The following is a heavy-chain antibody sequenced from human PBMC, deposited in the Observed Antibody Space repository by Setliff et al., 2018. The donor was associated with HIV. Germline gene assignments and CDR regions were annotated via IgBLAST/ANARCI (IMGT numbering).Heavy chain of an antibody. CDR1: GGSLSRTSYY. CDR3: ARESPSSSWFYFDF. CDR2: IYFTGSA. D-gene: IGHD6-13*01. V-gene: IGHV4-39*07. J-gene: IGHJ4*02. Sequence: PSETLSLTCTVSGGSLSRTSYYWGWIRQPPGKGLEWLGTIYFTGSAYYNPSLKSRVTVSVDTSKNQFSLKLGSVTAADTAVYYCARESPSSSWFYFDFWGQGTLVTVSS.